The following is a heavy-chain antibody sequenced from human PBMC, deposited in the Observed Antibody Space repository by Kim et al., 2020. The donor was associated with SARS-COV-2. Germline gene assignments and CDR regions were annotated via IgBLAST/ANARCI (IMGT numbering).Heavy chain of an antibody. Sequence: SETLSLTCAVYGGSFSGYYWSWIRQPPGKGLEWIGEINHSGSTNYNPSRKSRVTISVDTSKNQFSLKLSSVTAADTAVYYCARDGVAAAGIPPMWGGMDVWGQGTTVTVSS. CDR3: ARDGVAAAGIPPMWGGMDV. V-gene: IGHV4-34*01. D-gene: IGHD6-13*01. J-gene: IGHJ6*02. CDR2: INHSGST. CDR1: GGSFSGYY.